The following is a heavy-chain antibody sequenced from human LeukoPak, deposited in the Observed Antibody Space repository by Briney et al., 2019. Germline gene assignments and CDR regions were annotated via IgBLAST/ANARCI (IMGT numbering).Heavy chain of an antibody. CDR1: GFTFSSYA. V-gene: IGHV3-30*04. Sequence: PGGSLRLSCAASGFTFSSYAMHWVRQAPGKGLEWVAVISYDGSNKYYADSVKGRFTISRDNSKNTLYLQMNSLSAEDTAAYYCASKQLALFDYWGQGTLVTVSS. CDR3: ASKQLALFDY. J-gene: IGHJ4*02. D-gene: IGHD6-13*01. CDR2: ISYDGSNK.